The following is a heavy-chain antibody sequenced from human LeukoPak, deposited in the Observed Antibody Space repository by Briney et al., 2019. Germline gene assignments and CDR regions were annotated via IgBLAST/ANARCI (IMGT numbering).Heavy chain of an antibody. D-gene: IGHD1-26*01. J-gene: IGHJ4*02. CDR1: GFTFSSYA. Sequence: GSLRLSCAASGFTFSSYAMSWIRQPPGKGLEWIGEINHSGSTNYNPSLKSRVTISVDTSKNQFSLELSSVTAADTAVYYCARGPVLGPTTYFYYWGQGTLVTVSS. V-gene: IGHV4-34*01. CDR2: INHSGST. CDR3: ARGPVLGPTTYFYY.